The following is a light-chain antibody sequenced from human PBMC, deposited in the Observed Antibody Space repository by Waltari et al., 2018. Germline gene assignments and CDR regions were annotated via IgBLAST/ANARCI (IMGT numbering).Light chain of an antibody. J-gene: IGKJ1*01. CDR1: QRISSW. Sequence: DIQMTQSPSTLSASVGDSVTITCRASQRISSWLAWYQQRPGNAPKLLIYEASTLESGVPSRFTGDGSGTEFTLTISSLQPDDFATYYCQQYSGYPWTFGQGTKVEIK. CDR3: QQYSGYPWT. CDR2: EAS. V-gene: IGKV1-5*03.